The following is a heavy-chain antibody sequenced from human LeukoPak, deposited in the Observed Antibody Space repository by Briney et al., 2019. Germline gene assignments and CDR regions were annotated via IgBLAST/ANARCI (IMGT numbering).Heavy chain of an antibody. CDR3: ARDLTYDSSGYEEYYYGMDV. Sequence: GGSLRLSSAASGFTVSSNYMSWVRQAPGKGLEWVSVIYSGGSTYYADSVKGRFTISRDNSKNTLYLQMNSLRAEDTAVYYCARDLTYDSSGYEEYYYGMDVWGQGTTVTVSS. D-gene: IGHD3-22*01. CDR2: IYSGGST. J-gene: IGHJ6*02. CDR1: GFTVSSNY. V-gene: IGHV3-53*01.